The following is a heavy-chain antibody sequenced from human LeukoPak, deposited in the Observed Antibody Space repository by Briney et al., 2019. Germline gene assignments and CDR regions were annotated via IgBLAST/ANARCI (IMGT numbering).Heavy chain of an antibody. CDR1: GGSISSYY. J-gene: IGHJ4*02. V-gene: IGHV4-34*01. Sequence: PSETLSLTCTVSGGSISSYYWSWIRQPPGKGLEWIGEINHSGSTNYNPSLKSRVTISVDTSKNQFSLKLSSVTAADTAVYYCARGQPRGRDYFDYWGQGTLVTVSS. CDR3: ARGQPRGRDYFDY. CDR2: INHSGST.